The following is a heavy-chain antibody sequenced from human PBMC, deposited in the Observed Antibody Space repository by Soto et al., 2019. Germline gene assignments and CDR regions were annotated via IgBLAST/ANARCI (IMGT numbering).Heavy chain of an antibody. CDR3: VRDAKAMVIGNAFDI. CDR1: GGSISSYY. D-gene: IGHD5-18*01. Sequence: QVQLQESGPGLVKPSETLSLTCTVSGGSISSYYWSWIRRPAGKGLEWIRRIYTSGSTNYNPSLKRRVTMSVDTSKDQFSLMLSAVAAADPAVYYCVRDAKAMVIGNAFDIWGKGTMVTVSS. V-gene: IGHV4-4*07. J-gene: IGHJ3*02. CDR2: IYTSGST.